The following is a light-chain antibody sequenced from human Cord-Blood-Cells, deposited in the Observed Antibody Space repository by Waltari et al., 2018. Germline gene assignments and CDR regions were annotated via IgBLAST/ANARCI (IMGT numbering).Light chain of an antibody. Sequence: AVVTQEPSLTVSPGGTGTPTCASSTGAVTSGHHTSWFRQKPGQAPRTLIYVTSNKHSWTPARLSGSLLGGKAALTLSGAQPEDGAEYSCLLSYSGARGVFGGGTKLTVL. CDR3: LLSYSGARGV. CDR2: VTS. V-gene: IGLV7-46*01. CDR1: TGAVTSGHH. J-gene: IGLJ3*02.